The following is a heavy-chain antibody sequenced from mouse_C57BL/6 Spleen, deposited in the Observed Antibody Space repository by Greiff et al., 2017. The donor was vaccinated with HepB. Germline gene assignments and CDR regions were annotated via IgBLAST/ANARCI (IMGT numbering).Heavy chain of an antibody. Sequence: QVQLKESGPGLVQPSQRLSITCTVSGFSLTSYGVHWVRQSPGKGLEWLGVIWRGGSTDYNAAFMSRLSITKDNSKRQVFFKMNSLQADDTAIYYCAKDDGSSHWYFDVWGTGTTVTVSS. D-gene: IGHD1-1*01. CDR1: GFSLTSYG. J-gene: IGHJ1*03. CDR3: AKDDGSSHWYFDV. CDR2: IWRGGST. V-gene: IGHV2-5*01.